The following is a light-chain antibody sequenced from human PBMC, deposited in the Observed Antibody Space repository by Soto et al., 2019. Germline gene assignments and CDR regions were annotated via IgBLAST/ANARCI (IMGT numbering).Light chain of an antibody. CDR2: GIS. CDR1: QRVGSNF. CDR3: QQHSQWPIT. V-gene: IGKV3D-15*01. J-gene: IGKJ5*01. Sequence: FVLTQSPATLSVSPLEVSTLSCGASQRVGSNFLAWYQQKPGQPPRLLIYGISTRAAGIPDRFSGSGSGTEFTLTISSLQPEDFAVYYCQQHSQWPITFGQGTRLEIK.